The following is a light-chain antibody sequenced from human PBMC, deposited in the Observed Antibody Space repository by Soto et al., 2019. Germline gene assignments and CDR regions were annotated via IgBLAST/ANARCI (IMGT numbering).Light chain of an antibody. Sequence: QSVLTQPPSVSEAPRQRVTISCSGSSSNIGSNAVNWYQQLPGKAPKLLMYYGDQLPSGVSARFSGSRSGTSASLAISGLQSEDEADYYCAAWDDGLNAVVFGGGTKLTVL. CDR1: SSNIGSNA. CDR2: YGD. J-gene: IGLJ2*01. CDR3: AAWDDGLNAVV. V-gene: IGLV1-36*01.